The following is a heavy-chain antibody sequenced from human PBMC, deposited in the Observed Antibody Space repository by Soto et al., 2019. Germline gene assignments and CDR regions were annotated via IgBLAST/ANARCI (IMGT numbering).Heavy chain of an antibody. CDR3: AKSPGGLKGYNSDYYGMDV. J-gene: IGHJ6*02. CDR1: GLTFSTYA. V-gene: IGHV3-23*01. Sequence: EVHLLESGGDLVQPGGSLRLSCTASGLTFSTYAMSWVRQAPGKGLEWGLAIGGSGTGGRTYYADSVKGRFTISRDNSQDAVLLQIKRFRAADTGVIYLAKSPGGLKGYNSDYYGMDVWGQGTTVTVSS. D-gene: IGHD5-12*01. CDR2: IGGSGTGGRT.